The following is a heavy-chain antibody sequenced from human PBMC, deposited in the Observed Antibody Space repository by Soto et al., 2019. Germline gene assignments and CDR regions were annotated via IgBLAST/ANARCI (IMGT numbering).Heavy chain of an antibody. CDR1: GGTFSDFT. V-gene: IGHV1-69*01. Sequence: QVQLVQSGAELRKPGSSVKVSCKASGGTFSDFTINWVRQAPGQRLEWMGGIIPFFDTANYAERFQGRVTITADESTTTSFMEVSSLRSEDTAVYYCARNGTLTGYSYGMDVWGPGTMVTVSS. CDR2: IIPFFDTA. J-gene: IGHJ6*02. CDR3: ARNGTLTGYSYGMDV. D-gene: IGHD1-1*01.